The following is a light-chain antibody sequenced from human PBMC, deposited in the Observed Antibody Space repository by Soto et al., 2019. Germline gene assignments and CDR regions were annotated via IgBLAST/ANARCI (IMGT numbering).Light chain of an antibody. CDR3: QQYRT. Sequence: DIQMTQSPSTLSSSLGERATLPCRASQSISSWLAWYQQKPGKAPKLLIYDASSLESGVPSRFSGSGSGTEFTLTISSLQPEDFATYYCQQYRTFGQGTKVDIK. CDR1: QSISSW. V-gene: IGKV1-5*01. CDR2: DAS. J-gene: IGKJ1*01.